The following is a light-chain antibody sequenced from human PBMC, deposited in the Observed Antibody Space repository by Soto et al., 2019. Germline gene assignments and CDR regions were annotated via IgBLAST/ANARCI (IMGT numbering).Light chain of an antibody. Sequence: QSVVTQPASVSGSPGQSITISCTGTSSDVGGYDYVSWYQQYPGKAPRLIIYEVSNRPSGVSNRFSGSKSGNKASLTISGLRAEDEGDYFCSSYTGTSATIFFGGGTKVTVL. CDR1: SSDVGGYDY. CDR2: EVS. CDR3: SSYTGTSATIF. V-gene: IGLV2-14*01. J-gene: IGLJ2*01.